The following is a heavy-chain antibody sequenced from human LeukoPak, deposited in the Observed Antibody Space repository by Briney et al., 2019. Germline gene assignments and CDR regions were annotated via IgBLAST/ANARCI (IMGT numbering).Heavy chain of an antibody. CDR3: ARRAASSGYYFDQ. Sequence: GGSLRLSCAASGFTFTSYAMTWVRQGPGKGLEWVSTISSSGGNTYSADSVKGRFTISRDNSKPTLYLQMSSLRAEDTAVYYCARRAASSGYYFDQWGQGTLVTVSS. CDR1: GFTFTSYA. CDR2: ISSSGGNT. D-gene: IGHD6-19*01. V-gene: IGHV3-23*01. J-gene: IGHJ4*02.